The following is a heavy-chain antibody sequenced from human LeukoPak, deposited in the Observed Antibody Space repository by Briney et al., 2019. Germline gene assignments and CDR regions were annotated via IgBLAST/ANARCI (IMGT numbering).Heavy chain of an antibody. J-gene: IGHJ6*03. D-gene: IGHD5-12*01. CDR3: AREHSGYDFPGRDYYYMDV. CDR1: GFTFSKHS. CDR2: ISSSSRTI. V-gene: IGHV3-48*04. Sequence: GGSLRLSCAASGFTFSKHSMNWVRQAPGKGLEWVTYISSSSRTIYYADSVKGRFTISRDNARNSLYLQMNSLRAEDTAVYYCAREHSGYDFPGRDYYYMDVWGKGTTVTVSS.